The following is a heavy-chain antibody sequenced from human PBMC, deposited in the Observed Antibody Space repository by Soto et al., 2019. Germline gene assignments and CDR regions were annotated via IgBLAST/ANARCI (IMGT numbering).Heavy chain of an antibody. CDR1: GFTFSSYA. J-gene: IGHJ3*02. CDR3: AKGTLVKPPGTRAFDI. Sequence: EVQLLESGGGLVQPGGSLRLSCAASGFTFSSYAVSWVRQAPGKGPEWISAIGGGDGTTYYADAVKGRFTISRDNSNNALHHQMNSLRAGDTAVYFCAKGTLVKPPGTRAFDIGGQGTMVIVSS. V-gene: IGHV3-23*01. CDR2: IGGGDGTT. D-gene: IGHD6-13*01.